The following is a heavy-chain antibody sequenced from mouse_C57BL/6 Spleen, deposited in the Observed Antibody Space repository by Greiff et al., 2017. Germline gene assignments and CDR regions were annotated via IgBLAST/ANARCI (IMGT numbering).Heavy chain of an antibody. CDR1: GFTFSSYA. Sequence: EVMLVESGAGLVKPGGSLKLSCAASGFTFSSYAMSWVRQTPEKRLEWVAYISSGGDYIYYADIVKGRFTISRDNARNTLYLQMSSLKSEDTAMYYCTSLFYDYDEDWFAYWGQGTLVTVSA. CDR2: ISSGGDYI. D-gene: IGHD2-4*01. J-gene: IGHJ3*01. CDR3: TSLFYDYDEDWFAY. V-gene: IGHV5-9-1*02.